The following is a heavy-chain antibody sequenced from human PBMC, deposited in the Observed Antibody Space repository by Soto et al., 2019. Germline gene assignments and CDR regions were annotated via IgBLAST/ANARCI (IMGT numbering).Heavy chain of an antibody. V-gene: IGHV3-23*01. CDR3: ANGRATYGLLTHDY. CDR1: GFSFRNYA. Sequence: LRLSFAASGFSFRNYAMSWVRQAPGKGLEWISTLTGSSSNIYYADSVKGRFAISRDNSRNTLYLQMNSLTAEDTAVYYCANGRATYGLLTHDYWGQGTLVTVSS. D-gene: IGHD3-10*01. CDR2: LTGSSSNI. J-gene: IGHJ4*02.